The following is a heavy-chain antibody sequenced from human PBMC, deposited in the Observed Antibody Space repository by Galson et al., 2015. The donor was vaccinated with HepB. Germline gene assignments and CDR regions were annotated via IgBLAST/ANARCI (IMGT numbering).Heavy chain of an antibody. Sequence: SLRLSCAASGFTFSSYGMHWVRQAPGKGLEWVALISYDGGNKYYADSVKGRFTISRDSSKKTMYLQMNSLRTEDTAVYYCAKPRGSLLRDFDWLHWGQGTLVTVSS. V-gene: IGHV3-30*18. J-gene: IGHJ4*02. D-gene: IGHD3-9*01. CDR2: ISYDGGNK. CDR3: AKPRGSLLRDFDWLH. CDR1: GFTFSSYG.